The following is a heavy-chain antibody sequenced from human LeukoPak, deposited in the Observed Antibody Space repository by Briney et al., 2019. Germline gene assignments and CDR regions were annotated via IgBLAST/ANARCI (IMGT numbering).Heavy chain of an antibody. CDR1: GGSISSYY. V-gene: IGHV4-59*01. CDR3: ARVIRRGPHMDV. Sequence: SETLSLTCTVSGGSISSYYWSWIRQPPGKGLEWIGYIYYSGSTNYNPSLKSRVTISVDTSKNQFSLKLSSVTAADTAVYYCARVIRRGPHMDVWGKGTTVTVSS. CDR2: IYYSGST. D-gene: IGHD6-25*01. J-gene: IGHJ6*03.